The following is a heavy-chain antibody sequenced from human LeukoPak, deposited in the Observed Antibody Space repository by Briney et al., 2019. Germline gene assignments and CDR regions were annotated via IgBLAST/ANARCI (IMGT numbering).Heavy chain of an antibody. V-gene: IGHV3-66*01. CDR2: IYSGGST. Sequence: PSGGSLRLSCAASGFTVSSNYMSWVRQAPGKGLEWVSVIYSGGSTYYADSVKGRFTISRDNSKNTLYLQMNSLRAEDTAVYYCARSYCSGGSCYPPDYWGQGTLVTVSS. CDR1: GFTVSSNY. J-gene: IGHJ4*02. CDR3: ARSYCSGGSCYPPDY. D-gene: IGHD2-15*01.